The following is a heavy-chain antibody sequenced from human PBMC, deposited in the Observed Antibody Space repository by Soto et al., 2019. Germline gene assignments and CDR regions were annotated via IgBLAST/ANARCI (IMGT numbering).Heavy chain of an antibody. J-gene: IGHJ4*02. CDR3: ARDEQQRVPFDY. V-gene: IGHV1-69*08. Sequence: QVQLVQSGAEVKKPGSSVKVSCKASGGTFSSYTISWVRQAPGQGLEWMGRIIPILGIANYAQKFQGRVTITADKSTSTAYMELSSLRSEDTAVYYCARDEQQRVPFDYWGQGTLVTVSS. D-gene: IGHD6-13*01. CDR2: IIPILGIA. CDR1: GGTFSSYT.